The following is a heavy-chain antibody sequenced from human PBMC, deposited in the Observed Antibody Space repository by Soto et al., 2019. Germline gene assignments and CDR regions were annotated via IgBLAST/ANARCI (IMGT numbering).Heavy chain of an antibody. D-gene: IGHD6-19*01. CDR3: ARDVWVAGPFPTSYYYYGMDV. Sequence: SETLSLTCTVSGGSISSSSYYWGWIRQPPGKGLEWIGSIYYSGSTYYNPSLKSRVTISVDTSKSQFSLKLSSVTAADTAVYYCARDVWVAGPFPTSYYYYGMDVWGQGTKVTVSS. J-gene: IGHJ6*02. V-gene: IGHV4-39*07. CDR1: GGSISSSSYY. CDR2: IYYSGST.